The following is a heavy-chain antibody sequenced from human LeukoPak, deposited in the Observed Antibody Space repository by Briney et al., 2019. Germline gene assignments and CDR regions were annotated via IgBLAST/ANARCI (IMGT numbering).Heavy chain of an antibody. CDR1: GFTFSSYA. Sequence: GGSLRLSCAASGFTFSSYAMSWVRQAPGKGLEWVSAITATGGSTYYADSVKGRFTISRDNSKNTLYLQMNSLRAEDTAVYYCAKGSRPGYSYGPREYYYYMDVWGKGTTVTVSS. J-gene: IGHJ6*03. CDR2: ITATGGST. CDR3: AKGSRPGYSYGPREYYYYMDV. V-gene: IGHV3-23*01. D-gene: IGHD5-18*01.